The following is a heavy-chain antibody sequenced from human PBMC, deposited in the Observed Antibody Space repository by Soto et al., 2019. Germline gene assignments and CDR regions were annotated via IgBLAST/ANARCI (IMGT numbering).Heavy chain of an antibody. V-gene: IGHV3-30*18. CDR1: GFTFSSYG. J-gene: IGHJ6*02. Sequence: GGSLRLSCAASGFTFSSYGMHWVRQAPGKGLEWVAAISYDGSNKYYADSVKGRFTISRDNSKNTLYLQMNSLRAEDTAVYYCAKDRLAYGMDVWGQGTTVTVSS. CDR3: AKDRLAYGMDV. CDR2: ISYDGSNK.